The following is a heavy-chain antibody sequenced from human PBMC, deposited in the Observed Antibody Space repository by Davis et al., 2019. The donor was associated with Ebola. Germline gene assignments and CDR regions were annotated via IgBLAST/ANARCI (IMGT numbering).Heavy chain of an antibody. V-gene: IGHV4-34*01. CDR1: GGSFSGYY. Sequence: PGGSLRLSCAVYGGSFSGYYWVWIRQPPGKGLEWIGEINQNGRTNYNPSLKSRVTVSLDTSQNHFSLRLTSVTAADTAMYYCGGIRGQWLESWGQGSLVTVST. D-gene: IGHD6-19*01. CDR3: GGIRGQWLES. CDR2: INQNGRT. J-gene: IGHJ5*02.